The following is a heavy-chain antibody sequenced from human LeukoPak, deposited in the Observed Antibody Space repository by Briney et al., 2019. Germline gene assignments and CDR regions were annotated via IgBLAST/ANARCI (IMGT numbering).Heavy chain of an antibody. CDR3: AKNGLRFLEWLSSFDY. CDR1: GFTFSSYG. J-gene: IGHJ4*02. CDR2: VSGSGGST. V-gene: IGHV3-23*01. D-gene: IGHD3-3*01. Sequence: GGSLRLSCAASGFTFSSYGMSWVRQATGKGLEWVSAVSGSGGSTYYADSVKGRFTISRDNSKNTLYLQMKRLRAEDTSVYYCAKNGLRFLEWLSSFDYWGQGTLVTVSS.